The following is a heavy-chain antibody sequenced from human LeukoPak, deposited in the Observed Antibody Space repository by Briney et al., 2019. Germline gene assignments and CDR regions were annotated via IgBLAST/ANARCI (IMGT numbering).Heavy chain of an antibody. V-gene: IGHV4-59*01. Sequence: SESLSLTCTVSGGSISNYYWSWIRQPPGKGLEWIGYIYYSGSTNYNPSLKSRVTISIDTSKNQFSLKLSSVTAADTAVYYCARDRDGYNPFDYWGQGTLVTVSS. D-gene: IGHD5-24*01. CDR3: ARDRDGYNPFDY. CDR1: GGSISNYY. CDR2: IYYSGST. J-gene: IGHJ4*02.